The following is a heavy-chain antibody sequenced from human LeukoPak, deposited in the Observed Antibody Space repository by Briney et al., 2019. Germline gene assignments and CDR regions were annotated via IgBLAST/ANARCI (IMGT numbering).Heavy chain of an antibody. CDR2: INPNNGDI. V-gene: IGHV1-2*02. CDR3: ARVGGSGRSNPYYFDY. J-gene: IGHJ4*01. Sequence: ASVKVSCKASGYTFTGYYMHWVRQAPGQGLEWMGWINPNNGDIKYAQKFQGRVTMTRDTSISTAYMELNSLTSDDTAVYSCARVGGSGRSNPYYFDYWGHGTLVTVSS. CDR1: GYTFTGYY. D-gene: IGHD3-10*01.